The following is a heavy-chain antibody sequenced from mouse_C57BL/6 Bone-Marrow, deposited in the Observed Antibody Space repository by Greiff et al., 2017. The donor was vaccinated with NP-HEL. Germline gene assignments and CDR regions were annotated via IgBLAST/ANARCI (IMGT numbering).Heavy chain of an antibody. CDR2: IWWDDDK. V-gene: IGHV8-8*01. CDR3: ARMDDYDDGTPYYAMDY. D-gene: IGHD2-4*01. J-gene: IGHJ4*01. Sequence: QVTLKESGPGILQPSQTLSLPCSFSGFSLSTFGMGVGWIRQPSGKGLEWLAHIWWDDDKYYNPALKSRLTISKDTSKNQVFLKIANVDTADTATYYCARMDDYDDGTPYYAMDYWGQGTSVTVSS. CDR1: GFSLSTFGMG.